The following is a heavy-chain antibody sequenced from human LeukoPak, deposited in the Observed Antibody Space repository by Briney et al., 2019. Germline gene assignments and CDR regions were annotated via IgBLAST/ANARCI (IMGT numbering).Heavy chain of an antibody. CDR3: AREWLQLNWFDP. CDR1: GYTFTTYS. Sequence: ASVKVSCKASGYTFTTYSMNWVRQAPGQGLEWMGIINPSGGSTSYAQKFQGRVTMTRDMSTSTVYMELSSLRSEDTAVYYCAREWLQLNWFDPWGQGTLVTVSS. D-gene: IGHD5-24*01. CDR2: INPSGGST. V-gene: IGHV1-46*01. J-gene: IGHJ5*02.